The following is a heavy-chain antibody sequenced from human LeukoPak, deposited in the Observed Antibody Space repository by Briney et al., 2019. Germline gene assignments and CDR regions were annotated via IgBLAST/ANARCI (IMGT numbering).Heavy chain of an antibody. CDR2: IRYDGSNK. V-gene: IGHV3-30*02. CDR1: GFTFSSYG. Sequence: PGGSLRLSCAASGFTFSSYGMRWVRQAPGKGLEWVAFIRYDGSNKYYADSVKGRFTISRDNSKNTLYLQMNSLRAEDTAVYYCAKGILGYCSSTSCYGARGGDYWGQGTLVTVSS. D-gene: IGHD2-2*01. CDR3: AKGILGYCSSTSCYGARGGDY. J-gene: IGHJ4*02.